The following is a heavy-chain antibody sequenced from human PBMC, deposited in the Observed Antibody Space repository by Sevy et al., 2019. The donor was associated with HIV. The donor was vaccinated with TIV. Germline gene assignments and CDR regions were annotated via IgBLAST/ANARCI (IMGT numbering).Heavy chain of an antibody. J-gene: IGHJ4*02. CDR3: TRQIYGDYGDGFDY. CDR2: IYYSGRT. Sequence: SETLSLTCTVSGGSISSSSYFWGWIRQPPGKGLELLGSIYYSGRTYYNPSLKSRVTISVDTSKNQFSLKLSSVTAADTAVYYCTRQIYGDYGDGFDYWGQGTLVTVSS. V-gene: IGHV4-39*01. D-gene: IGHD4-17*01. CDR1: GGSISSSSYF.